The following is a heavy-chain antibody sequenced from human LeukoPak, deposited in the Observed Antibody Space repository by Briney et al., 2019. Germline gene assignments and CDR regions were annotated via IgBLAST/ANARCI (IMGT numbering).Heavy chain of an antibody. CDR3: ARSDYSNYIFDY. J-gene: IGHJ4*02. Sequence: PSETLSLTCTVSGGSISSSSYYWGWIRQPPGKGLEWIGYVYNSGNTYYNPSLKSRVTISVDTSKNQFSLKLSSVTAADTAVYFCARSDYSNYIFDYWGQGTLVTVSS. CDR2: VYNSGNT. D-gene: IGHD4-11*01. V-gene: IGHV4-39*07. CDR1: GGSISSSSYY.